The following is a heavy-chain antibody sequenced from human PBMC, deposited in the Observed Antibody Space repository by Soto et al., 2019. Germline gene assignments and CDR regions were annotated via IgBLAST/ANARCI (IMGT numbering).Heavy chain of an antibody. V-gene: IGHV4-61*01. CDR2: IYYSGST. J-gene: IGHJ4*02. Sequence: SETLSLTCTVSGGSVSSGSYYCSWIRQPPGKGLEWIGYIYYSGSTNYNPSLKSRVTISVDTSKNQFSLKLSSVTAADTAVYYCARSSYQQLVTFDYWGQGTLVTVSS. D-gene: IGHD6-13*01. CDR1: GGSVSSGSYY. CDR3: ARSSYQQLVTFDY.